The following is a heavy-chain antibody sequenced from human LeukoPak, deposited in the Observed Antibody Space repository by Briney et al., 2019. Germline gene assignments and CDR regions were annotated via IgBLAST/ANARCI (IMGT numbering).Heavy chain of an antibody. CDR2: IIPIFGTA. D-gene: IGHD6-6*01. CDR1: GYTFTSYY. J-gene: IGHJ4*02. V-gene: IGHV1-69*13. Sequence: ASVTVSCTASGYTFTSYYMHWVRQAPGQGLEWMGGIIPIFGTANYAQKFQGRVTITADESTSTAYMELSSLRSEDTAVYYCARSISSSSRWWFDYWGQGTLVIVSS. CDR3: ARSISSSSRWWFDY.